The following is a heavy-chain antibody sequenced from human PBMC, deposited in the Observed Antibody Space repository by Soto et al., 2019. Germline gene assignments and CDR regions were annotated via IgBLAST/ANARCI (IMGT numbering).Heavy chain of an antibody. CDR2: VSPENKNA. CDR3: GVTTGY. J-gene: IGHJ4*02. D-gene: IGHD1-1*01. CDR1: GYTFTEYD. Sequence: GASVKVSCKTSGYTFTEYDINWVRQAPGQGPEYMGWVSPENKNAGYAPQFRGRVSMTTDTTISTAYLEVINLTYEDTAVYYCGVTTGYWGQGTMVTVSS. V-gene: IGHV1-8*01.